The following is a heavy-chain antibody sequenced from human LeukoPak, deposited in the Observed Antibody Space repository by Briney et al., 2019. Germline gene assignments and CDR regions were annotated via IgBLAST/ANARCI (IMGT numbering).Heavy chain of an antibody. CDR1: GFILDEST. Sequence: GGSLRLTCAASGFILDESTMHWVRQAPGKGLEWVSLITWDGGTHQYGGSMKGRFTISRDNSKSSLFLQLNSLTSDDTAFYYCATGDVDSPMNFYHWGQGTLVTVSS. D-gene: IGHD5-18*01. CDR3: ATGDVDSPMNFYH. J-gene: IGHJ4*02. V-gene: IGHV3-43*01. CDR2: ITWDGGTH.